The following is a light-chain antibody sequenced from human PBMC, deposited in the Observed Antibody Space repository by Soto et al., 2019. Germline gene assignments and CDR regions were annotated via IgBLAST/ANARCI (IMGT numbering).Light chain of an antibody. CDR2: DVS. J-gene: IGLJ2*01. V-gene: IGLV2-11*01. CDR3: CSYAGSYTVV. CDR1: SSDVGGYNS. Sequence: QSALTQPRSVSGSPGQSVTISCTGTSSDVGGYNSVYWYQQHPGKAPKLMIYDVSKRPSGVPDRFSCSKSGNTASLTISGLQAEDDAAYYCCSYAGSYTVVFGGGTKLTVL.